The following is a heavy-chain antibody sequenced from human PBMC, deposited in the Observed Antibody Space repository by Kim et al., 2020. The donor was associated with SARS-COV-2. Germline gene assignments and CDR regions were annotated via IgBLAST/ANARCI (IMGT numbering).Heavy chain of an antibody. D-gene: IGHD3-16*01. Sequence: GGSLRLSCAASGFTFNTYWMHWVRQAPGKGLVWVSVINEGGRIIYAADAVRGLFTISRNYTTNTLYLQMSMLTADDTAMYYWVKAFGRAGYSCGQALLVT. CDR1: GFTFNTYW. V-gene: IGHV3-74*01. CDR2: INEGGRII. CDR3: VKAFGRAGYS. J-gene: IGHJ4*02.